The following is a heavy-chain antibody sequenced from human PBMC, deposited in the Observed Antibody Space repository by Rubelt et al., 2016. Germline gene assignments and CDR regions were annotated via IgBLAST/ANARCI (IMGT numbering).Heavy chain of an antibody. J-gene: IGHJ6*03. CDR2: IYYSGST. Sequence: QLQLQESGPGLVKPSETLSLTCTVSGGSISSYYWSWIRQPPGKGLEWIGYIYYSGSTNYNPSLKRRVTRSVDTAKNQFSLKLSAVTAADTAVYYCARLGDYGDYGYYMDVWGKGTTVTVSS. V-gene: IGHV4-59*12. CDR1: GGSISSYY. CDR3: ARLGDYGDYGYYMDV. D-gene: IGHD4-17*01.